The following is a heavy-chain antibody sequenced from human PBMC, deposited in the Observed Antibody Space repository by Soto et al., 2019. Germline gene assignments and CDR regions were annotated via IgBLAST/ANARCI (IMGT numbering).Heavy chain of an antibody. D-gene: IGHD4-4*01. CDR2: IIPILGTE. J-gene: IGHJ6*02. Sequence: QEQLVQSGAEVKKPGSSVKVSCKASGGSFSTYGINWVRQAPGQGLEWMGRIIPILGTENYAQKFRGRVSITADESASTAYMELSSLRSEDTVVYYCARDDSNYPGRYGMDVWGQGTTVTVFS. CDR1: GGSFSTYG. V-gene: IGHV1-69*01. CDR3: ARDDSNYPGRYGMDV.